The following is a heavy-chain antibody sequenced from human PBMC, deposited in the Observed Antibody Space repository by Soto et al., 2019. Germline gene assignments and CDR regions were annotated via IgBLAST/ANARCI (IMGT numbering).Heavy chain of an antibody. J-gene: IGHJ3*02. CDR2: ISGSGSPK. Sequence: EVQLVQTGGGLVQPGGSLRLSCAGSGFSFSTNSMNWVRQAPGKGLEWVSYISGSGSPKNYADSVKGRFTISRDNDQNSLYLQMNSLRVEDTAVYYCVRDGYCGSTSCSRGAFDIWGQGTMDTVSS. V-gene: IGHV3-48*01. CDR3: VRDGYCGSTSCSRGAFDI. D-gene: IGHD2-2*03. CDR1: GFSFSTNS.